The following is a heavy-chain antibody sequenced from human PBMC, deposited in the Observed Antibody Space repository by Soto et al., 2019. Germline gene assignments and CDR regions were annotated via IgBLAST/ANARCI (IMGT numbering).Heavy chain of an antibody. D-gene: IGHD6-13*01. V-gene: IGHV3-23*01. Sequence: GGSLRLSCAASGFTFSSYAMSWVRQAPGKGLEWVSAISGSGGSTYYADSVKGRFTISRDNSKNTLYLQMNSLRAEDTAVYYCAKDLGIAAAGHLGRASSPFDYWGQGTLVTVSS. J-gene: IGHJ4*02. CDR2: ISGSGGST. CDR1: GFTFSSYA. CDR3: AKDLGIAAAGHLGRASSPFDY.